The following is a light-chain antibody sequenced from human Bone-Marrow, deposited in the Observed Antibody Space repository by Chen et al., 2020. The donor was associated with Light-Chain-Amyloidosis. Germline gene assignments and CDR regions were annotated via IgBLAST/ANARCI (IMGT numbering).Light chain of an antibody. CDR2: RDT. J-gene: IGLJ2*01. Sequence: SSELTQPPSVSVSPGQTARITCSGDDLPTKYAYWYQQKPGQAPVLVIQRDTERPSGISERFSGSSSGTTATLTISGVQAEDEADYHCQSADSSGTYEVIFGGGTKLTVL. CDR3: QSADSSGTYEVI. V-gene: IGLV3-25*03. CDR1: DLPTKY.